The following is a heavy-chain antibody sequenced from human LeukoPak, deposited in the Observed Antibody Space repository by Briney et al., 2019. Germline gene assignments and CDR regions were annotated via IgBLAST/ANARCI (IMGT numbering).Heavy chain of an antibody. J-gene: IGHJ6*03. V-gene: IGHV4-28*06. CDR1: DYSISSSNW. CDR3: ARNRGIAAAGYYYYYMDV. CDR2: IYYSGST. D-gene: IGHD6-13*01. Sequence: PSDTLSLTCAVSDYSISSSNWWGWIRQPPGKGLEWIGYIYYSGSTNYNPSLKSRVTMSVDTSKNQFSLKLSSVTALDTAVYYCARNRGIAAAGYYYYYMDVWGKGTTVTVSS.